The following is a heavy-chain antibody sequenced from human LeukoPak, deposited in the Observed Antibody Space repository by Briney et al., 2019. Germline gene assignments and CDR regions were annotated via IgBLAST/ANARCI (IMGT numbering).Heavy chain of an antibody. CDR3: ARDRYGDGFAHFDY. CDR1: GYTFTAYA. J-gene: IGHJ4*02. V-gene: IGHV1-2*02. CDR2: ITPSDGA. D-gene: IGHD5-24*01. Sequence: ASVKVSCKSSGYTFTAYAVHWVRQAPGQGLEWMGWITPSDGANYAQKFQGRVTMTRDTSMSTAYMDLNRLTSDDTAVYLCARDRYGDGFAHFDYWGQGTLVTVSS.